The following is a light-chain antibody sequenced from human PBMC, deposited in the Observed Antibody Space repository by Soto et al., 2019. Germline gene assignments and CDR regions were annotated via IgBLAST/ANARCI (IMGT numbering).Light chain of an antibody. CDR1: SGHSSYA. J-gene: IGLJ3*02. V-gene: IGLV4-69*01. Sequence: QPVLTQSPSASASLGASVKLTCTLSSGHSSYAIACHQQQPEKGPRYLMKLNSDGSHSQGDGIPDRFSGSSSGAERYLTISGLQSEDEADYYWQTCGSGIHWVFGGGTKLTVL. CDR2: LNSDGSH. CDR3: QTCGSGIHWV.